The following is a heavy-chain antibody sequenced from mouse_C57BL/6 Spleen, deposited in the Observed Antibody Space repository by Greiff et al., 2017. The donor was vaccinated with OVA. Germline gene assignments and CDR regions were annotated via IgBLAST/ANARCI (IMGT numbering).Heavy chain of an antibody. V-gene: IGHV1-39*01. Sequence: VQLQQSGPELVKPGASVKISCKASGYSFTNYYMNWVKQSPGKSLEWIGVINPNYGTTNYNQKFKGKATLTVDKSSSTAYLQINSLTSEDSAVXYCARGGFSSYWYFDVWGTGTTVTVSS. CDR1: GYSFTNYY. J-gene: IGHJ1*03. CDR2: INPNYGTT. CDR3: ARGGFSSYWYFDV. D-gene: IGHD1-1*01.